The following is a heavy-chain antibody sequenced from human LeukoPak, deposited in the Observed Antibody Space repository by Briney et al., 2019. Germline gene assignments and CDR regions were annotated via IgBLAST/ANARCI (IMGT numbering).Heavy chain of an antibody. V-gene: IGHV3-53*01. CDR2: AFSDGRT. CDR3: ARGDFDY. Sequence: GGSLRLSCAASGFTVSSNYMSWVRQAPGKGLEWVSIAFSDGRTFYADSVKGRFTISRDSSKNTVFLQMNSLRAEDTAVYYCARGDFDYWGQGTLVTVSS. J-gene: IGHJ4*02. CDR1: GFTVSSNY.